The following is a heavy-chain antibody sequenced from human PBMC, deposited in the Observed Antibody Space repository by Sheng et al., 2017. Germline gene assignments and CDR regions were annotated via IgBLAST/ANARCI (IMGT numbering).Heavy chain of an antibody. CDR3: AKDSSDGDYRRNYMDV. V-gene: IGHV3-43*01. Sequence: ELQLVESGGVVVQPGGSLRLSCAASGFTVDDYTMHWVRQAPGKGLEWVSLISWDGGRTYYADSVRGRFTISRDNSKNSLYLQMNSLRTEDTALYYCAKDSSDGDYRRNYMDVWGKGTTVTVSS. CDR2: ISWDGGRT. D-gene: IGHD4-17*01. J-gene: IGHJ6*03. CDR1: GFTVDDYT.